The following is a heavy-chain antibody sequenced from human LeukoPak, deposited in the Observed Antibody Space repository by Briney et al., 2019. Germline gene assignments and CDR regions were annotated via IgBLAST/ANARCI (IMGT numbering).Heavy chain of an antibody. Sequence: GGSLRLSCAASGLTFSSYAMSWVRQAPGKGLEWVSAISGSGGSTYYADSVKGRFTISRDNSKNTLYLQMNSLRAEDTAVYYCAKHFPAAKYYYGMDVWGQGTTVTVSS. CDR2: ISGSGGST. D-gene: IGHD2-2*01. V-gene: IGHV3-23*01. CDR3: AKHFPAAKYYYGMDV. CDR1: GLTFSSYA. J-gene: IGHJ6*02.